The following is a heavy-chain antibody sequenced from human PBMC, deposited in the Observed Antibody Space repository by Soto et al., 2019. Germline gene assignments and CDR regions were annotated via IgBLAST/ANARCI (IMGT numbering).Heavy chain of an antibody. CDR3: ARQKTIGTTWGDY. Sequence: QVQLQESGPGLVKPSHTLSLTCTVSGGYISSAGSYWTWIRQHPGKGLEWLGYIYYSGSTYYNPSLKSRVTISLDTSKNQFSLRLSSVTAADTAVYYCARQKTIGTTWGDYWGLGIPVTVSS. CDR2: IYYSGST. CDR1: GGYISSAGSY. J-gene: IGHJ4*02. V-gene: IGHV4-31*03. D-gene: IGHD1-1*01.